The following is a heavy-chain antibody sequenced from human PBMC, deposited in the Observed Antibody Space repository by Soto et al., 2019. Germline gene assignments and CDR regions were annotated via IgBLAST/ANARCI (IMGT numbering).Heavy chain of an antibody. CDR1: VGTFSSYI. J-gene: IGHJ5*01. D-gene: IGHD2-8*01. CDR2: IIPILGIA. V-gene: IGHV1-69*02. CDR3: ARLIGDSWLDS. Sequence: ASVKVSRTASVGTFSSYIISWVRQAPGQGLEWTGRIIPILGIANYAQKFQGRVTITADTSNNQLSLQLNSVTPDDTAVYYCARLIGDSWLDSWGQGTLVTVSS.